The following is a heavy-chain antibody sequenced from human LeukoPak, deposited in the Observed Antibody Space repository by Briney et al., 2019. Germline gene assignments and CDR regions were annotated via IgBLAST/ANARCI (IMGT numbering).Heavy chain of an antibody. CDR1: GFTVSSNY. D-gene: IGHD3-3*01. CDR2: IYSGGST. J-gene: IGHJ4*02. CDR3: ARSTKGYYDFWSGRRYYFDY. Sequence: PGGSLRLSCAASGFTVSSNYMSWVRQAPGKGLEWVSVIYSGGSTYYADSVKGRFTISRDNSKNTLYLQMNSLRAEDTAVYYCARSTKGYYDFWSGRRYYFDYWGQGTLVTVSS. V-gene: IGHV3-66*01.